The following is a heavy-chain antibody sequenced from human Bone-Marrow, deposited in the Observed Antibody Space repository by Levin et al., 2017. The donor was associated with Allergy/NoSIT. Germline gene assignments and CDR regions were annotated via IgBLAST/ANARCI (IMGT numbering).Heavy chain of an antibody. CDR2: IFDTGRT. CDR1: GGSIDTYF. J-gene: IGHJ4*02. Sequence: SETLSLTCTVSGGSIDTYFWSWIRHPPGKGLEWIGYIFDTGRTNYNPSLKSRLTISVDTSKNQFSLNLRSVTAADTAIYFCGRETGFWGQGILVTVSS. CDR3: GRETGF. V-gene: IGHV4-59*01.